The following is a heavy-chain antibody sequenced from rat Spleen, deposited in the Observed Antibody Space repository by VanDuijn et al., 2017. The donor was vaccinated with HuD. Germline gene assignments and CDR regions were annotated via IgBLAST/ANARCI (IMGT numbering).Heavy chain of an antibody. Sequence: VQLKESGPGLVQPSQTLSLTCTVSGFSLTDYSVHWVRQPPGKGLEWMGVMWSGGSTDYNSLLKSRLSISRDTSKNQVFLKMNSLQTDDTGTYYCARHDYYFDYWGQGVTVTVSS. V-gene: IGHV2S63*01. CDR2: MWSGGST. CDR3: ARHDYYFDY. J-gene: IGHJ2*01. CDR1: GFSLTDYS. D-gene: IGHD1-6*01.